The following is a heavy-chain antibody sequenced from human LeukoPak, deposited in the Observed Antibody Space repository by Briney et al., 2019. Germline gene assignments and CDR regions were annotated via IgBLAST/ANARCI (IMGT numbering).Heavy chain of an antibody. J-gene: IGHJ4*02. CDR3: AKVKAPLGGSYWGTFDY. Sequence: PGGSLRLSCAASGFTFSSYAMHWVRQAPGKGLEWVAVISYDGSNKYYADSVKGRFTISKDNSKNTLYLQMNSLRAEDTAVYYCAKVKAPLGGSYWGTFDYWGQGTLVTVSS. CDR2: ISYDGSNK. D-gene: IGHD1-26*01. CDR1: GFTFSSYA. V-gene: IGHV3-30-3*01.